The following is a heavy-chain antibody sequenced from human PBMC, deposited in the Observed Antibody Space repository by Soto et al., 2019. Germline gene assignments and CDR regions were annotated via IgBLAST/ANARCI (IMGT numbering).Heavy chain of an antibody. D-gene: IGHD1-26*01. CDR3: ARGEQLGPYYYYAMDV. CDR1: YGSISSSY. Sequence: PSETLSLTCTVSYGSISSSYWSWVRQPAGKGLEWIGRIHYSGSAKYNPSLKGRVTMSVDTSKNDFSLKLTSVTAADTAIYYCARGEQLGPYYYYAMDVWGQGTTVTVSS. V-gene: IGHV4-4*07. J-gene: IGHJ6*02. CDR2: IHYSGSA.